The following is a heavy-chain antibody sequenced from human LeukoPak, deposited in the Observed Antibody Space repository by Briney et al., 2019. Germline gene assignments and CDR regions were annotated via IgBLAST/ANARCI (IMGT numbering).Heavy chain of an antibody. J-gene: IGHJ5*02. CDR2: IRYDGSNK. CDR3: ARAFDTWFDP. CDR1: GFTFSSYG. D-gene: IGHD3-9*01. V-gene: IGHV3-30*02. Sequence: GGSLRLSCAASGFTFSSYGMHWVRQAPGKGLEWVAFIRYDGSNKYYADSVKGRFTISRDNSKNTLYLQMNSLRAEDTAVYYCARAFDTWFDPWGQGTLVTVSS.